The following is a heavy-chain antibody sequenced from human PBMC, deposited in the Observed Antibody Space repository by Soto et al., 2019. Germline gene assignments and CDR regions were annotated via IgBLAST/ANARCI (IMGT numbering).Heavy chain of an antibody. CDR1: GGTFSSYA. J-gene: IGHJ5*02. CDR2: IIPIFATA. D-gene: IGHD2-8*01. Sequence: SVKVSCKASGGTFSSYAISWVRQAPGQGLEWMGGIIPIFATANYAQKFQGRVTITADESTSTAYMELSSLRSEDTAVYYCARDHGVSNHNWFDPWGQGTLVTVSS. V-gene: IGHV1-69*13. CDR3: ARDHGVSNHNWFDP.